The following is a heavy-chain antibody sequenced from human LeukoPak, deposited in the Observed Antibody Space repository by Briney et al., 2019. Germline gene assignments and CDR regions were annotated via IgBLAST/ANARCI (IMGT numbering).Heavy chain of an antibody. J-gene: IGHJ6*03. V-gene: IGHV1-18*01. Sequence: GASVKVSCKASGYTFTSYGISWVRQAPGLGLEWMGCISGYNGNTKYAQKLQGRVTMTTDTSTSTAYMELRALRSDDTAVYFCARDLDVDTAMVPGYMDVWGKGTTVTVSS. CDR1: GYTFTSYG. CDR3: ARDLDVDTAMVPGYMDV. D-gene: IGHD5-18*01. CDR2: ISGYNGNT.